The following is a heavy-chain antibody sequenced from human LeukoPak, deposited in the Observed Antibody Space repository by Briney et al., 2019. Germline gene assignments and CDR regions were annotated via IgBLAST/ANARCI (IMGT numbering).Heavy chain of an antibody. D-gene: IGHD2-2*03. V-gene: IGHV3-48*03. CDR3: AKSGKILGY. CDR1: GYTFSDFE. J-gene: IGHJ4*02. CDR2: ISGSGSSI. Sequence: TGGSLRLSCVGSGYTFSDFEMNWVRQAPGKGLEWVAYISGSGSSIYYLDSVKGRFTISRDNAKNSLYLQMNSLRPEDTAVYYCAKSGKILGYWGRGTLVTVSS.